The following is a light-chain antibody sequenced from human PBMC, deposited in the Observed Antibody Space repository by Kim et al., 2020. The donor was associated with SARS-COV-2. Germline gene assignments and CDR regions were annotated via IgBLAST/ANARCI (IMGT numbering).Light chain of an antibody. CDR2: DVS. Sequence: QSITIPCTGTSRDVGGYNYVSWYQQHPGKAPKLMIYDVSKRPSGVSNRFSGSKSGNTASLTISGLQAEDEADYYCSSYTSSSTFGVFGTGTKVTVL. V-gene: IGLV2-14*04. J-gene: IGLJ1*01. CDR3: SSYTSSSTFGV. CDR1: SRDVGGYNY.